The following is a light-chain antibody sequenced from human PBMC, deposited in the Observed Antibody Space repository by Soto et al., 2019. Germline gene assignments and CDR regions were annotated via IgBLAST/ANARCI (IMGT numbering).Light chain of an antibody. CDR3: QQLHNYPRT. CDR2: NAF. J-gene: IGKJ1*01. CDR1: QGISSY. V-gene: IGKV1-9*01. Sequence: DIQLTQSPSFLSASVGDRVTITCRASQGISSYLAWYQKKPGTAPKLLIYNAFTLQSAVPSRFSGSGSGTEFTLTISSLRPEDFATYYCQQLHNYPRTFGQGTKVEMK.